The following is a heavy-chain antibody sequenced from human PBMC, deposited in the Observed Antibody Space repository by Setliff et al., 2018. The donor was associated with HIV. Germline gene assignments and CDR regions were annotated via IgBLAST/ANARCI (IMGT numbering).Heavy chain of an antibody. CDR3: ARLPYYVSGGVFDH. CDR2: VYPGDSDA. D-gene: IGHD3-10*01. CDR1: GFNFLAHW. J-gene: IGHJ4*02. Sequence: GESLKISCQCSGFNFLAHWIGWVRQVPEKGLEWMGIVYPGDSDARYNPSFEGQVTVSADKTITTAYLQLTSLKASDTAMYFCARLPYYVSGGVFDHWGKGTLVTVSS. V-gene: IGHV5-51*01.